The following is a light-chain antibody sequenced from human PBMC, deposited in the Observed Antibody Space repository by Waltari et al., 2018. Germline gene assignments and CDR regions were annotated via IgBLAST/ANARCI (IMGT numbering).Light chain of an antibody. CDR3: QQYYATPLT. CDR1: QSVLYSSNNKNY. J-gene: IGKJ4*01. Sequence: DIVMAQSPDSLAVSLGERATINCKSGQSVLYSSNNKNYLAWYQPKPGQPPKLLISWASTRESGVPDRFSGSGSGTDFTLTISSLQAEDVAVYYCQQYYATPLTFGGGTKVEIK. CDR2: WAS. V-gene: IGKV4-1*01.